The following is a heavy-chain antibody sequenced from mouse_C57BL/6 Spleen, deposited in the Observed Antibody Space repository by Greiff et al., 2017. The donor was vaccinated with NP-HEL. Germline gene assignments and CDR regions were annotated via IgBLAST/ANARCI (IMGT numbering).Heavy chain of an antibody. V-gene: IGHV1-82*01. CDR1: GYAFSSSW. Sequence: VQLQQSGAELAKPGASVKISCKASGYAFSSSWMNWVKQRPGKGLEWIGRIYPGDGDTNYNGKFKGKATLTADKSSSTAYMQLSSLTSEDSAVYFCARERTEGFAYWGQGTLVTVSA. CDR3: ARERTEGFAY. CDR2: IYPGDGDT. J-gene: IGHJ3*01. D-gene: IGHD4-1*01.